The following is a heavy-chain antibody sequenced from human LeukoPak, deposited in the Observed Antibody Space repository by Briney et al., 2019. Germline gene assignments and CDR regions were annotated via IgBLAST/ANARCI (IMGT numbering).Heavy chain of an antibody. CDR1: GFTFSGTG. J-gene: IGHJ4*02. Sequence: GESLRLSCAPSGFTFSGTGMHRVRQAPGKGLEWVAVISYDGSNKYYTDSVKGRFTISRDNSKNTLYLQMNSLRAEDTAVYYCAKDGTNLYSSGCAADYWGQGTLVTVSS. D-gene: IGHD6-19*01. CDR2: ISYDGSNK. CDR3: AKDGTNLYSSGCAADY. V-gene: IGHV3-30*18.